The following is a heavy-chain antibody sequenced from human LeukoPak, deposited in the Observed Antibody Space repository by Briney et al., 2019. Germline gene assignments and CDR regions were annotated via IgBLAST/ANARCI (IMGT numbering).Heavy chain of an antibody. CDR2: IIPIFGTA. V-gene: IGHV1-69*13. CDR1: GGTFSSYA. Sequence: ASVKVSCKASGGTFSSYAISWVRQAPGQGLEWMGGIIPIFGTANYAQKFQGRVTITADESTSTAYMELSSLRSEDTAVYYCARGGAGSGSYYDYFDYWGQGTLVTVSS. J-gene: IGHJ4*02. CDR3: ARGGAGSGSYYDYFDY. D-gene: IGHD1-26*01.